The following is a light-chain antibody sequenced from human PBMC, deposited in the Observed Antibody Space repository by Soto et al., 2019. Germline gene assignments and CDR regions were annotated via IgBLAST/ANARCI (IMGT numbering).Light chain of an antibody. V-gene: IGKV1-5*01. CDR2: DAS. J-gene: IGKJ2*02. CDR3: QQYYLSCT. CDR1: QSVTDW. Sequence: DIQLTQSPSTLSASVGDRVTITCRASQSVTDWLAWYQQKPGKAPKLLIYDASSLQSGGPSRFSGSGSGTEFCLTSSSRQPDDFATYYCQQYYLSCTFGQGTKVEIK.